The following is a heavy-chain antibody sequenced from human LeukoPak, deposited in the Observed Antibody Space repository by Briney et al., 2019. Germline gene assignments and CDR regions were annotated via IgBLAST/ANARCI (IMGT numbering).Heavy chain of an antibody. D-gene: IGHD6-19*01. V-gene: IGHV3-30*18. J-gene: IGHJ4*02. CDR1: GFTFSRCG. Sequence: PGGSLRLSCAASGFTFSRCGMHWVRQAPGKGLEWVAVISYDGSDKYYADSVKGRFTISRDNSKNTLYLQMNSLRDEDTAVYYCAKDIIAVPQIDDWGQGTLVTVSS. CDR3: AKDIIAVPQIDD. CDR2: ISYDGSDK.